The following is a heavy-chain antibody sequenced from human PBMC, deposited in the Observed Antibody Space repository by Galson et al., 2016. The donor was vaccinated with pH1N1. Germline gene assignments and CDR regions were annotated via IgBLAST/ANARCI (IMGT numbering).Heavy chain of an antibody. CDR2: IDNSGST. J-gene: IGHJ3*02. D-gene: IGHD3-3*01. CDR3: ARRFFEYLEGLPTDAFDI. CDR1: GASVTRGDSY. V-gene: IGHV4-31*02. Sequence: TVSGASVTRGDSYWNWIRQHPGKGLEWIGYIDNSGSTYYKSSLKSRITISVDTFKNQVSLGLSSVTAADTAVYYCARRFFEYLEGLPTDAFDIWGPGTMVTVSS.